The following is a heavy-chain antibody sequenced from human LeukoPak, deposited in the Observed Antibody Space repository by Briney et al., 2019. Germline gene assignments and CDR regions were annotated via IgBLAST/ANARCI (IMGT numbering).Heavy chain of an antibody. CDR3: ARDLRGGHDY. CDR2: IYSSGTT. J-gene: IGHJ4*02. D-gene: IGHD2-15*01. CDR1: GGSINSGHYY. Sequence: SETLSLTCSVSGGSINSGHYYWTWIRQPAGKGLEWIGHIYSSGTTNYNPSLKRRVTISVDTSKNHFSLKLTSVTAADTAVYYCARDLRGGHDYWGQGTLVTVSS. V-gene: IGHV4-61*09.